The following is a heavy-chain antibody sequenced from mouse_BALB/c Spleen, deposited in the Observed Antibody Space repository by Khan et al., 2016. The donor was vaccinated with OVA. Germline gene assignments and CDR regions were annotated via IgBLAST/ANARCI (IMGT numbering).Heavy chain of an antibody. J-gene: IGHJ3*01. V-gene: IGHV8-12*01. D-gene: IGHD2-4*01. Sequence: QVTLKESGPGILQPSQTLSLTCSFSGFSLSASGVSVSWIRQPSGKGLEWLAHIYWDDDKRYHPSLKSRLTISKDTSRNPVFLKIASVDTADTATYYCARRPRGVYSDYVFAYWGHGTLVTVSA. CDR1: GFSLSASGVS. CDR2: IYWDDDK. CDR3: ARRPRGVYSDYVFAY.